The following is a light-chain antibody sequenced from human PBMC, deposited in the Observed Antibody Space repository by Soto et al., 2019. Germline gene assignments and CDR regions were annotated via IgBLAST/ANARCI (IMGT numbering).Light chain of an antibody. J-gene: IGKJ1*01. CDR2: GVS. CDR1: QSVGTN. Sequence: ERVMTQSPVTLSVSPGESVTLSCRASQSVGTNLAWYQQKPGQAPSLLIYGVSTRATGIPTRFSGSGSGTEFTLTISSLQSEDFAVYYCHQYHYWWTFGQGTKVDIK. CDR3: HQYHYWWT. V-gene: IGKV3-15*01.